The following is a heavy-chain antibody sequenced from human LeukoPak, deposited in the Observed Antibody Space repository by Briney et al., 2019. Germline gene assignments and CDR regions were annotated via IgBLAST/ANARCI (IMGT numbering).Heavy chain of an antibody. V-gene: IGHV3-23*01. CDR1: GFTFSSYA. Sequence: PGGSLRLSCAASGFTFSSYAMSWVRQAPGKGLKWVSTINDNGDGTYYADSVKGRFTISRDNSKNTLYLQMNSLRAEDTAVYYCAKGGGYSYGYYYFDYWGQGTLVTVSS. CDR2: INDNGDGT. CDR3: AKGGGYSYGYYYFDY. D-gene: IGHD5-18*01. J-gene: IGHJ4*02.